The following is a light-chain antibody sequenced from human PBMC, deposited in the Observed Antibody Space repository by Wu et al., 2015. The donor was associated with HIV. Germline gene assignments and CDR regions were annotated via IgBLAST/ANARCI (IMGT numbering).Light chain of an antibody. Sequence: DIVMTQSPAILSVSPGERATLSCRASQSVSTNLAWYQQKPGQSPRLLIYGASTRATGIPARFSGSGSGTEFTLTIGSMQSEDFAVYYCQQYNNWLTFGGGTKVEIK. CDR2: GAS. CDR3: QQYNNWLT. V-gene: IGKV3-15*01. CDR1: QSVSTN. J-gene: IGKJ4*01.